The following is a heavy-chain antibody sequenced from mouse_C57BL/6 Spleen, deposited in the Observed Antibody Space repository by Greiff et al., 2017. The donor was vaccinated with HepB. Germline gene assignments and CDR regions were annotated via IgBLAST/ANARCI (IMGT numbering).Heavy chain of an antibody. CDR1: GYTFTDYY. CDR2: IYPGSGNT. CDR3: AVPPGGRLGFAY. D-gene: IGHD2-12*01. J-gene: IGHJ3*01. V-gene: IGHV1-76*01. Sequence: QVQLQQSGAELVRPGASVKLSCKASGYTFTDYYINWVKQRPGQGLEWIARIYPGSGNTYYNEKFKGKATLTAEKSSSTAYMQLSSLTSEDSAVYVCAVPPGGRLGFAYWGQGTLVTVSA.